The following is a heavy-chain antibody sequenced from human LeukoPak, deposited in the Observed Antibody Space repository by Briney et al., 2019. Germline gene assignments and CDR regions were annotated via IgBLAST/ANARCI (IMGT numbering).Heavy chain of an antibody. Sequence: GGSPRLSCAASGFTLSSTGMSWVRQAPGKGLEWVSGISGGNTFYADSVKGRFTISRDNSKSTLYLQMDSLRVEDTAIYYCARGTGAAAGPDRGIHWGQGTLVTVSS. J-gene: IGHJ4*02. CDR2: ISGGNT. V-gene: IGHV3-23*01. CDR3: ARGTGAAAGPDRGIH. D-gene: IGHD6-13*01. CDR1: GFTLSSTG.